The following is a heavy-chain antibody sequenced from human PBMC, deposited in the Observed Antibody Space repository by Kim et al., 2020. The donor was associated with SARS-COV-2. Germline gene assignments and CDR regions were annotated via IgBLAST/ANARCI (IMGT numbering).Heavy chain of an antibody. Sequence: YYNPSLKSRVTISVDTSKNQFSLKLSSVTAADTAVYYCARDLRGDPQFDPWGQGTLVTVSS. CDR3: ARDLRGDPQFDP. J-gene: IGHJ5*02. V-gene: IGHV4-31*02. D-gene: IGHD3-10*01.